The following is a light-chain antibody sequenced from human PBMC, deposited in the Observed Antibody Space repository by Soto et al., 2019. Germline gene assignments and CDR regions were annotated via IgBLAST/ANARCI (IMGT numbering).Light chain of an antibody. CDR1: QSVSASQ. CDR3: QQYTQSLWT. J-gene: IGKJ5*01. CDR2: GIS. V-gene: IGKV3-20*01. Sequence: VLTHSPGSLSLSPWEGATLPSSTSQSVSASQLAWYQQKPGQAPRLLIYGISKRAAGIPDRFTGSGSGTDFTLTIDGLEPEDFAVYYCQQYTQSLWTFGQGTRLEIK.